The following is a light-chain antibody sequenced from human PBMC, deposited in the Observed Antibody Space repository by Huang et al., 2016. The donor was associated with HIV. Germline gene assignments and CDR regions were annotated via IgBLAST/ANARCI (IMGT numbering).Light chain of an antibody. CDR1: QSVLYTSNTKNY. CDR3: QQYYNTPQT. V-gene: IGKV4-1*01. J-gene: IGKJ1*01. CDR2: WAS. Sequence: DIVMTQSPDSLAVSLGERATINCRSSQSVLYTSNTKNYLAWYQQKPGQPPTLLIYWASTRESGVPDRFSGSGSGTDFTLTISSLQAEDVAVYYCQQYYNTPQTFGQGTKVEIK.